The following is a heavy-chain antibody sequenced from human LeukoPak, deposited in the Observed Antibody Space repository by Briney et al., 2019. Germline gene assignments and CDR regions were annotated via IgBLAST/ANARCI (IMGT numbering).Heavy chain of an antibody. CDR3: ADLVYCSSSSCYEPFNQT. Sequence: SVKVSCKASGYTFTGYYMHWVRQAPGQGLEWMGGIIPIFGRANYAQKFQGRVTITADDSTSTAYMELSSLRSEDTAVYYCADLVYCSSSSCYEPFNQTWGQGTLVTVSP. J-gene: IGHJ4*02. CDR1: GYTFTGYY. CDR2: IIPIFGRA. V-gene: IGHV1-69*13. D-gene: IGHD2-2*01.